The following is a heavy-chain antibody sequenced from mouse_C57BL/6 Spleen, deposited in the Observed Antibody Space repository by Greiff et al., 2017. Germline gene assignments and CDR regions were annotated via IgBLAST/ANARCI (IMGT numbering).Heavy chain of an antibody. CDR2: IDPNSGGT. Sequence: VQLQQPGAELVQPGASVTLSCKASGYTFTSYWLHLVKQRPGRGLAWIGRIDPNSGGTKYNEKFKSKATLTVDKPSSTAYMPLSSLTAEDAAVYYGARDGGGDYFDYGGKGTTLKVAA. J-gene: IGHJ2*01. D-gene: IGHD2-3*01. CDR3: ARDGGGDYFDY. V-gene: IGHV1-72*01. CDR1: GYTFTSYW.